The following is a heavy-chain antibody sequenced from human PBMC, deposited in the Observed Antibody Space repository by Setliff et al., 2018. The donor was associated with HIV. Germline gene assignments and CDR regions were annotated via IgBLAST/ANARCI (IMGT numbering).Heavy chain of an antibody. D-gene: IGHD3-16*02. Sequence: SETLSLTCAVYDGSFSGYYWGWIRQSPGKGLEWIGSFYETGYTYYNPSLKSRVIISLDTSKNHPSLKLRSVTAADTAVYYFPRESLSLGALSSHPDASYIWGQGTMGTV. CDR2: FYETGYT. V-gene: IGHV4-34*11. CDR1: DGSFSGYY. J-gene: IGHJ3*02. CDR3: PRESLSLGALSSHPDASYI.